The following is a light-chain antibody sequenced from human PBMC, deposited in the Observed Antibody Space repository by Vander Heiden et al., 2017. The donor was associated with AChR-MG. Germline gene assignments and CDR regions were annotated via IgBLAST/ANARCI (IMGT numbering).Light chain of an antibody. CDR3: HSYDSSLSGSV. CDR2: ANS. CDR1: SSNNGAGYD. J-gene: IGLJ3*02. Sequence: QSVLTQPPSVSGAPGQRVTISCTGSSSNNGAGYDVHWYQQVPGTAPKLLIYANSNRPSGVPDRFSGSRSGTSASLAITGLQAEDEADYYCHSYDSSLSGSVFGGGTKLTVL. V-gene: IGLV1-40*01.